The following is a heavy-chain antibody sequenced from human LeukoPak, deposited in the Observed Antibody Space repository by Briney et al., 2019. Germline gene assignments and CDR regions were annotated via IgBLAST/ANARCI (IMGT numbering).Heavy chain of an antibody. J-gene: IGHJ4*02. Sequence: QPGGSLRLSCLASGFTFTTYIMHWVRQAPGKGLEYISAISSNGGSTYYADSVKGRFTISRDNSKNMFYLQMSSLKPDDTAVYFCACSSGWYRWGQGTLVTVSS. CDR1: GFTFTTYI. CDR2: ISSNGGST. CDR3: ACSSGWYR. D-gene: IGHD6-19*01. V-gene: IGHV3-64D*09.